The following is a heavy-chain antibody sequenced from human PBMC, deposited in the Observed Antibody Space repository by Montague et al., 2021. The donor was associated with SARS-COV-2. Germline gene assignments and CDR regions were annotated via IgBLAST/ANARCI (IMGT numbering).Heavy chain of an antibody. D-gene: IGHD3-22*01. J-gene: IGHJ5*02. Sequence: SETLSLTCAVSGGSFSDNFWTWIRQTPGKGLEWIGEINRSGSTNYNLSLKSRLSISIGTSKTQFYLNLRSSTAADTAIYYCARIGYYDRSGFSDFVRWFDHWGPGTLVTVSS. V-gene: IGHV4-34*01. CDR3: ARIGYYDRSGFSDFVRWFDH. CDR2: INRSGST. CDR1: GGSFSDNF.